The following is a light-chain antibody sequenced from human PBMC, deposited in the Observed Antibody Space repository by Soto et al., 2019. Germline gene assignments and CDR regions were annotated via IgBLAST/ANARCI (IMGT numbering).Light chain of an antibody. CDR3: QHRYISPPFT. CDR1: QTVGSS. Sequence: EIVLTQSPATLSLAPGERATLSCRASQTVGSSLAWYQHKPGQAPRLLIYDASTRATAIPARFSGSGSGTDFTLTISSLEPEDFAVSYCQHRYISPPFTFGPGTKVDIK. CDR2: DAS. V-gene: IGKV3-11*01. J-gene: IGKJ3*01.